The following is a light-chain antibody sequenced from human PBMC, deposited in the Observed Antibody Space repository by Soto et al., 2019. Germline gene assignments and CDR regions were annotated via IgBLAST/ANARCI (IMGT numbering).Light chain of an antibody. CDR3: AAWDDRLSGLI. CDR2: RNI. CDR1: SSNIGSYD. J-gene: IGLJ2*01. Sequence: QSVLTQPPSASGTPGQRVTMSCSGSSSNIGSYDVFWYQQLPGTAPRLLIYRNIQRPSGVPDRFSGSKSGTSASLAISGLRSEDEAEYSCAAWDDRLSGLIFGRGTKLTVL. V-gene: IGLV1-47*01.